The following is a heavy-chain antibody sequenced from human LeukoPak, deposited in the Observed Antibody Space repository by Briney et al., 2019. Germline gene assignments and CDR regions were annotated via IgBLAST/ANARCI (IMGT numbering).Heavy chain of an antibody. V-gene: IGHV4-34*01. Sequence: SETLSLTCAVYGGSFSGYYWSWIRQPPGKGLEWIGEISHSGRTNYNPSLKSRVTISVDTSRNQFSLKLSSVTAADTAVYYCARAGDSSGYSDYSGQGTLVTVSS. D-gene: IGHD3-22*01. CDR1: GGSFSGYY. CDR3: ARAGDSSGYSDY. CDR2: ISHSGRT. J-gene: IGHJ4*02.